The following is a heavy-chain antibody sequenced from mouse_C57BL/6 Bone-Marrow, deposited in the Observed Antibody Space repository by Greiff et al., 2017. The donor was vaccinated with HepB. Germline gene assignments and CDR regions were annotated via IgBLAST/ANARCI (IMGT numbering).Heavy chain of an antibody. Sequence: EVQVVESGGDLVKPGGSLKLSCAASGFTFSSYGMSWVRQTPDKRLEWVATISSGGSYTYYPDSVKGRFTISRDNAKNTLYLQMSSLKSEDTAMYYCARPTVVRGGYFDVWGTGTTVTVSS. CDR1: GFTFSSYG. J-gene: IGHJ1*03. D-gene: IGHD1-1*01. CDR3: ARPTVVRGGYFDV. CDR2: ISSGGSYT. V-gene: IGHV5-6*01.